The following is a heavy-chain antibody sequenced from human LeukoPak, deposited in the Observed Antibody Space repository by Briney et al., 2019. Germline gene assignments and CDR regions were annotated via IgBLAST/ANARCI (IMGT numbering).Heavy chain of an antibody. J-gene: IGHJ3*02. D-gene: IGHD3-10*01. CDR2: IYYSGST. V-gene: IGHV4-59*08. Sequence: SETLSLTCTVSGGSISSYYWSWIRQPPGKGLEWIGYIYYSGSTNYKPSLKSRVTISVDTSKNQFSLRLSSVTAADTAVYYCARGGELLGRTAHDAFDIWGQGTMVTVSS. CDR3: ARGGELLGRTAHDAFDI. CDR1: GGSISSYY.